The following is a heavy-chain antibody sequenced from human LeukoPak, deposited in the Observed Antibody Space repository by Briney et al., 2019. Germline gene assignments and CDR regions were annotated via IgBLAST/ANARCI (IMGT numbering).Heavy chain of an antibody. CDR2: IIPIFGTA. V-gene: IGHV1-69*05. CDR3: ARDSGSYYVDWFDR. J-gene: IGHJ5*02. D-gene: IGHD1-26*01. CDR1: GGTFSSYA. Sequence: ASVTVSCKSSGGTFSSYAISWVRQAPGQGLEWMGGIIPIFGTANYARKFQGRVTLTTDESTSTAYMELSSLSSEDMAVYHCARDSGSYYVDWFDRPGQGALVLVSS.